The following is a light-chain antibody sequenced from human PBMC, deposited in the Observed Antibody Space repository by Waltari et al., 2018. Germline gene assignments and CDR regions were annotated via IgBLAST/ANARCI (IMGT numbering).Light chain of an antibody. V-gene: IGKV3-20*01. Sequence: EIVLTQSPGTLSLSPGERATLSCRASQIVTNTYLAWYQQKPGQSPRLLIYGGSTRATGIPDRFSGSGSGTDFSLTISRLEPEDFAVYYCQYCGWSPLTFGGGTKVEIK. J-gene: IGKJ4*01. CDR1: QIVTNTY. CDR2: GGS. CDR3: QYCGWSPLT.